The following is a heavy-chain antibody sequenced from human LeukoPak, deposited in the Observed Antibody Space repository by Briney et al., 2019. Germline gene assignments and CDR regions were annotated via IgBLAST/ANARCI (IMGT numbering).Heavy chain of an antibody. CDR1: GFTFSSYG. Sequence: PGGSLRLSCAASGFTFSSYGMHWVRRAPGKGLEWVAVISYDGSNKYYADSVKGRFTISRDNSKNTLYLQMNSLRAEDTAVYYCAKDPQAAAGQTTYYYYYGMDVWGQGTTVTVSS. CDR2: ISYDGSNK. V-gene: IGHV3-30*18. CDR3: AKDPQAAAGQTTYYYYYGMDV. D-gene: IGHD6-13*01. J-gene: IGHJ6*02.